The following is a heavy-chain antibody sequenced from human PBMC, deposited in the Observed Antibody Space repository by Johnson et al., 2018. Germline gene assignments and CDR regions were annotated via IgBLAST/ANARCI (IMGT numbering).Heavy chain of an antibody. CDR3: ASGRPACEM. V-gene: IGHV1-69*01. CDR1: GGTFSSYG. Sequence: VQLVESGAEVKKPGSSVKVSCKASGGTFSSYGVCWVRQAPGHGLEWMGGIIPIFDTTNHAQKFQGSVTITADEFTTTAYVGLCSLRSEDTAGYFWASGRPACEMWGQGTMVTVSS. J-gene: IGHJ3*02. CDR2: IIPIFDTT.